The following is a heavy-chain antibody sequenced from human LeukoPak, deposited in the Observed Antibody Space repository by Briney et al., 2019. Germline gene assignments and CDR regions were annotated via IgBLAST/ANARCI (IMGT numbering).Heavy chain of an antibody. CDR2: ITDSGGGT. Sequence: GGSLRLSCAASGFTFSSYAMSWVRQTPGMRLEWVSAITDSGGGTYYADSVKGRFTISRDNPKNTLYLQMNSLRAEDTAVYYCAKDSRIVPAATEFDYWGQGTLVTVSS. J-gene: IGHJ4*02. CDR1: GFTFSSYA. V-gene: IGHV3-23*01. D-gene: IGHD2-2*01. CDR3: AKDSRIVPAATEFDY.